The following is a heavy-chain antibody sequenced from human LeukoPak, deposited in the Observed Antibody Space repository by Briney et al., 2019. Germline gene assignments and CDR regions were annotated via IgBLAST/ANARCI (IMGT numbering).Heavy chain of an antibody. V-gene: IGHV4-39*01. D-gene: IGHD3-22*01. CDR3: ATLDHSSSYYYDRSAFYR. CDR1: GGSISSSSYF. J-gene: IGHJ4*02. CDR2: IHNSGGT. Sequence: SETLSLTCTVSGGSISSSSYFWGWIRQPPGKGLEWIGNIHNSGGTRHNPSLKSRVTISVDTSKSQFSLKLSSVTAADTAVYYCATLDHSSSYYYDRSAFYRWGQGTLVTVSS.